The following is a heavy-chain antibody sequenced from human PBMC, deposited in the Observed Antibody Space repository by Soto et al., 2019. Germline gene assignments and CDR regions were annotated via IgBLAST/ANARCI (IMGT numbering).Heavy chain of an antibody. CDR1: GYTFTSYD. D-gene: IGHD5-12*01. Sequence: ASVKVSCKASGYTFTSYDISWVRQAPGQGLEWMGWISAYNGHTNYAQKLQGRVTMTTDTSTSTAYMELRSLRSDDTAVYYCASLKGDGYNHDYWGQGTLVTVSS. CDR3: ASLKGDGYNHDY. V-gene: IGHV1-18*01. CDR2: ISAYNGHT. J-gene: IGHJ4*02.